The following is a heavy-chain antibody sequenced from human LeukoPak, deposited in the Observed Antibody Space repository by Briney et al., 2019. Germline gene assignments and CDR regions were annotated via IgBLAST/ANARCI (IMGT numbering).Heavy chain of an antibody. V-gene: IGHV1-2*02. J-gene: IGHJ4*02. CDR1: GYTFTGYY. D-gene: IGHD3-9*01. CDR3: RLVTTGDY. CDR2: INPNSGGT. Sequence: GASVKVPCKASGYTFTGYYMHWVRQAPGQGLEWMGWINPNSGGTNYAQKFQGRVTMTRDTSISTVYMELSRLKSDDTAVYYCRLVTTGDYWGQGTLVTVSS.